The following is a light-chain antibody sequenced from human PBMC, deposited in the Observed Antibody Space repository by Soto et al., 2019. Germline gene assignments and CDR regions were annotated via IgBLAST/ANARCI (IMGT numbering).Light chain of an antibody. CDR2: GAS. CDR3: QQYGRSPFT. Sequence: EIVLTQSPVTLSLSPGERATLSCRASQRITNNFLAWFQQRPGLAPRLLIYGASSRASGIPERFSGSGSGTDFALIISRLEPEDFAVYYCQQYGRSPFTFGQGTKLQIK. V-gene: IGKV3-20*01. J-gene: IGKJ2*01. CDR1: QRITNNF.